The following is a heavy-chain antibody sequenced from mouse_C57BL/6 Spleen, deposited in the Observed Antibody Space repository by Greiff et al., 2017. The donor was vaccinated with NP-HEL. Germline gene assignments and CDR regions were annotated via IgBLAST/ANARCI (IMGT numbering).Heavy chain of an antibody. Sequence: QVQLQQSGAELVKPGASVKLSCKASGYTFTEYTIHWVKQRPGQGLEWIGWFYPGSGSIKYNEKFKDKATLTADKSSSTVYMELSRLTSETTAVYFCARRDGYYEYFGVWGKGTTVTVSS. D-gene: IGHD2-3*01. CDR1: GYTFTEYT. CDR3: ARRDGYYEYFGV. V-gene: IGHV1-62-2*01. CDR2: FYPGSGSI. J-gene: IGHJ1*03.